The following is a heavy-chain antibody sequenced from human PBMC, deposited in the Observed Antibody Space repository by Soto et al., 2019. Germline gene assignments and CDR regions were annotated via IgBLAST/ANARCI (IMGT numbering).Heavy chain of an antibody. Sequence: ASVKVSCKASGFTFTSSAVQWVRQARGQRLEWIGWIVVGSGSTNYAQKFQERVTITRDMSSSTAYLELSSLRSEDTAVYYCAADPYYYDSSNYYYFGYWGQGTLVTVSS. D-gene: IGHD3-22*01. J-gene: IGHJ4*02. V-gene: IGHV1-58*01. CDR3: AADPYYYDSSNYYYFGY. CDR2: IVVGSGST. CDR1: GFTFTSSA.